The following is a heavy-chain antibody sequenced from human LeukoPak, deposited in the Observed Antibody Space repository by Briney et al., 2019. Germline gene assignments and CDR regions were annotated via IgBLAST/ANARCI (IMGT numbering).Heavy chain of an antibody. D-gene: IGHD1-26*01. V-gene: IGHV3-49*03. J-gene: IGHJ2*01. CDR1: GFTFGDYA. CDR2: IRRKAYGGTT. CDR3: TTQRRRGATTSSWYFDL. Sequence: GGSLRLSCTASGFTFGDYAMSWFRQAPGKGLEWVGFIRRKAYGGTTEYAASVKGRFTISRDDSKSIAYLQMNSLKTEDTAVYYCTTQRRRGATTSSWYFDLWGRGTLVTASS.